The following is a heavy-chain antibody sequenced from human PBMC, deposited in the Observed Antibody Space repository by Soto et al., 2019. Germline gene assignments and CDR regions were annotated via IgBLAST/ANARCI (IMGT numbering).Heavy chain of an antibody. V-gene: IGHV3-23*01. Sequence: GGSLGLSCTSSGFIFSTHWMIWVRQAPGKGLEEVEAISGSGSSTYYADSVKGRFNIYRDNSKNTLYLQMNSLRAEDSDVYYCAKLTAPYTAQRLFDYWGQGTLDTVS. CDR2: ISGSGSST. CDR1: GFIFSTHW. J-gene: IGHJ4*02. CDR3: AKLTAPYTAQRLFDY. D-gene: IGHD5-18*01.